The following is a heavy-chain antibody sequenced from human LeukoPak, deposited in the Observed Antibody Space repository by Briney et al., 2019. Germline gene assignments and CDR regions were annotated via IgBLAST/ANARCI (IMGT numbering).Heavy chain of an antibody. Sequence: GGSLRLSCAASGFTFTDYSMNWVRQAPGKGLEWVSSISTVSTYKKYADSAKGRFNISRDNSKNLLYLQMSSLSAEDTAVYYCTRDGSGFYHYYYMDVWGKGTTVTVSS. J-gene: IGHJ6*03. V-gene: IGHV3-21*01. CDR1: GFTFTDYS. D-gene: IGHD6-25*01. CDR3: TRDGSGFYHYYYMDV. CDR2: ISTVSTYK.